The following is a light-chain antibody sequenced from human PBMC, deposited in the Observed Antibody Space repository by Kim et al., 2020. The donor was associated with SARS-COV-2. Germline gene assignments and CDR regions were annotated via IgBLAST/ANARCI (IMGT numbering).Light chain of an antibody. Sequence: QAGLTQPPSVSKGLRQTATLTCTGNSNSVGNQGAAWLQQHQGHPPKLLSYRNNNRPSGISERLSASRSENTASLTITGLQPEDEADYYCSAWDSSLSAWVFGGGTQLTVL. CDR1: SNSVGNQG. V-gene: IGLV10-54*01. CDR3: SAWDSSLSAWV. CDR2: RNN. J-gene: IGLJ3*02.